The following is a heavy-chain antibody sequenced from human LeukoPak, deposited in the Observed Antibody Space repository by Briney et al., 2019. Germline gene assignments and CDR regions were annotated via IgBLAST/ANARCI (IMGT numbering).Heavy chain of an antibody. V-gene: IGHV4-34*01. CDR3: ARARLDY. CDR1: GGSFSGYY. Sequence: SETLSLTCAVYGGSFSGYYWSWIRQPPGKGLEWIGEINHSGSTNYNPSLKSRVTISVDTSKNQFSLKLSSVTAADTAVYYCARARLDYWGQGTLVTVSS. CDR2: INHSGST. J-gene: IGHJ4*02.